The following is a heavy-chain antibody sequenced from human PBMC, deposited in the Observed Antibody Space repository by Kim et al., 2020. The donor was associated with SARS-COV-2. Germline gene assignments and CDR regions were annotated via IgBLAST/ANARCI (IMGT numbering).Heavy chain of an antibody. CDR3: ARRTVTTWYYYYGMDV. V-gene: IGHV4-34*01. CDR1: GGSFSGYY. J-gene: IGHJ6*02. CDR2: INHSGST. D-gene: IGHD4-17*01. Sequence: SENLSLTCAVYGGSFSGYYWSWIRQPPGKGLEWIGEINHSGSTNYNPSLKSRVTISVDTSKNQFSLKLSSVTAADTAVYYCARRTVTTWYYYYGMDVWGQGTTVTVSS.